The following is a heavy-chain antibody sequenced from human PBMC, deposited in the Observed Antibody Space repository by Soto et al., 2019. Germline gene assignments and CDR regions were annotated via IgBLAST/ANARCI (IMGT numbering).Heavy chain of an antibody. V-gene: IGHV1-18*01. CDR1: GYTFTSYG. J-gene: IGHJ4*02. D-gene: IGHD2-15*01. Sequence: ASVKVSCKASGYTFTSYGISWVRQAPGQGLEWMGWISAYNGNTNYAQKLQGRVTMTTDTSTSTAYMELRSLRSDDTVVYYCASRYCSGGSCGGPFDYWGQGTLVTVSS. CDR3: ASRYCSGGSCGGPFDY. CDR2: ISAYNGNT.